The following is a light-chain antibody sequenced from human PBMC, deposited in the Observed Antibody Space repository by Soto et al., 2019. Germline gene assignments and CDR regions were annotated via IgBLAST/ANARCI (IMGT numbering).Light chain of an antibody. J-gene: IGKJ4*01. Sequence: DIQMTQSPSSLSASGGDRVTITCQASQDISNYLNWYQQKPGKAPKLLIFDASNVETGVPSRFSGSGSGTHLTFTIHSLQAEDIATYYCQQYEDVPLTFGGGTKVEI. CDR2: DAS. CDR1: QDISNY. V-gene: IGKV1-33*01. CDR3: QQYEDVPLT.